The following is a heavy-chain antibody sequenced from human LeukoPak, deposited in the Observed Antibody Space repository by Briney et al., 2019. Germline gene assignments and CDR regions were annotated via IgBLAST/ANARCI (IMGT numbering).Heavy chain of an antibody. J-gene: IGHJ5*02. Sequence: PGGSLRLSCAASGFTFSSYEMNWVRQAPGKGLEWVGRIKSKTDGGTTDYAAPVKGRFTISRDDSKNTLYLQMNSLKTEDTAVYYCTTDLSQDIVVVVGEFDPWGQGTLVTVSS. V-gene: IGHV3-15*01. CDR1: GFTFSSYE. CDR3: TTDLSQDIVVVVGEFDP. D-gene: IGHD2-15*01. CDR2: IKSKTDGGTT.